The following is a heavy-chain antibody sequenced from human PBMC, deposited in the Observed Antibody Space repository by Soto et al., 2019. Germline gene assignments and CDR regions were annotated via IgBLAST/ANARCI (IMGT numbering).Heavy chain of an antibody. CDR3: ASMHDAYKVRY. CDR2: IYYTGNT. CDR1: GGSISSGGTGSY. J-gene: IGHJ4*02. Sequence: QVQLQESGPGLVKPSQTLSLTCTVSGGSISSGGTGSYWTWIRQLPGKGLEWIGYIYYTGNTYYNPSLTSRPNISIDTAENQFSMKLTSVTAADTAVYVCASMHDAYKVRYWGQGTLVTVSS. V-gene: IGHV4-31*03. D-gene: IGHD1-1*01.